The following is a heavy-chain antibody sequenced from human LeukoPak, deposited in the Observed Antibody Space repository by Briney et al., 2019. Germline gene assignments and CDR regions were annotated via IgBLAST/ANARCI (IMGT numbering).Heavy chain of an antibody. CDR1: GYTFTRYV. J-gene: IGHJ5*02. CDR3: ARDHGGCSSTSCYTGGTGTTTHLGWFDP. D-gene: IGHD2-2*02. Sequence: GSSVKVSCKASGYTFTRYVIICVRQAPGQRLEWMGWISAYNGNTNYAQKLHGRVTMTTDTSTSTAYMELRSLRSDDTAVYYCARDHGGCSSTSCYTGGTGTTTHLGWFDPWGQGTLVTVSS. V-gene: IGHV1-18*01. CDR2: ISAYNGNT.